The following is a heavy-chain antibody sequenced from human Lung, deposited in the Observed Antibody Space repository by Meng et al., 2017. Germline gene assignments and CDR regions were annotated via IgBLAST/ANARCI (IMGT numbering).Heavy chain of an antibody. CDR1: EFTFSTCE. J-gene: IGHJ4*02. CDR3: ARVTWESGYYKGFDY. V-gene: IGHV3-48*03. D-gene: IGHD3-3*01. Sequence: SWAAAEFTFSTCEMNWVRAAAEEGLEWGSYLSRSGNMQYYADSVRGRFTIARDNAKNSLYLQMNSLRAEDTAVYYWARVTWESGYYKGFDYWGQGTLVTVSS. CDR2: LSRSGNMQ.